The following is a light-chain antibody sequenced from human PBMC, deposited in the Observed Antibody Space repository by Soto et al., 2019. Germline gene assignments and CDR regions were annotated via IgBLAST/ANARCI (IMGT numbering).Light chain of an antibody. CDR1: QSLLHSNGYNY. V-gene: IGKV2-28*01. CDR3: MQALQTPWT. Sequence: DIVMTQSPLSLPVTPGEPASISCRSSQSLLHSNGYNYLDWYLQKPGQSPQLLIYLGSNRASGGPDRFSGSGSGTDFTLKISRVEAEDVGVYYCMQALQTPWTFGQGTKVDI. J-gene: IGKJ1*01. CDR2: LGS.